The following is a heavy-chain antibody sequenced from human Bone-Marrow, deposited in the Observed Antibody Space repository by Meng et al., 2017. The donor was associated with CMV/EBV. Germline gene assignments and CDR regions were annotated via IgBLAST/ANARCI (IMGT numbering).Heavy chain of an antibody. CDR2: INHSGST. CDR3: ARLSPRYYYGMDV. J-gene: IGHJ6*02. D-gene: IGHD3-16*02. CDR1: GGSFSGYY. Sequence: GSLRLSCAVYGGSFSGYYWSWIRQPPGKGLEWIGEINHSGSTNYNPSLKSRVTISVDTSKNQFSLKLSSVTAADTAVYYCARLSPRYYYGMDVWGQGTTVTVSS. V-gene: IGHV4-34*01.